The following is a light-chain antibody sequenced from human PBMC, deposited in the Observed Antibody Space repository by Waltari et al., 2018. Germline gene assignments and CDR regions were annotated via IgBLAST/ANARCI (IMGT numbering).Light chain of an antibody. V-gene: IGKV1-39*01. CDR1: ESIRTY. J-gene: IGKJ1*01. CDR2: ATS. CDR3: QQSYNMWA. Sequence: DIQMTQSPSSLSASVGDRVTITCRASESIRTYLNWYQHTAGRAPKLLIYATSSLQSGVPSMFSGSRSETDFTLTITSLQPEDFATYYCQQSYNMWAFGQGTKVEIK.